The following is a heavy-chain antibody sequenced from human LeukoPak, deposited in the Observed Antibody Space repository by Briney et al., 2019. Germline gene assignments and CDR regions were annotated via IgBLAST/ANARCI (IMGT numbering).Heavy chain of an antibody. CDR3: ARAIGIGYFDY. CDR1: GFTFSSYS. Sequence: TGGSLRLSCAASGFTFSSYSMNWVRQAPGKGLEWVSTISSSSSYIYYADSVKGRFTISRDNAKNSLYLQMNSLRAEDTAVYYCARAIGIGYFDYWGQGTLVTVSS. V-gene: IGHV3-21*01. D-gene: IGHD2/OR15-2a*01. J-gene: IGHJ4*02. CDR2: ISSSSSYI.